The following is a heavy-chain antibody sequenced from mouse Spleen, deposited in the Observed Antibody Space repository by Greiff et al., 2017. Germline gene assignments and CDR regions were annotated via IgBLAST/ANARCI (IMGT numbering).Heavy chain of an antibody. D-gene: IGHD2-2*01. V-gene: IGHV5-4*01. Sequence: EVMLVESGGGLVKPGGSLKLSCAASGFTFSSYAMSWVRQTPEKRLEWVATISDGGSYTYYPDNVKGRFTISRDNAKNNLYLQMSHLKSEDTAMYYCAREEGGYDEGFAYWGQGTLVTVSA. J-gene: IGHJ3*01. CDR3: AREEGGYDEGFAY. CDR2: ISDGGSYT. CDR1: GFTFSSYA.